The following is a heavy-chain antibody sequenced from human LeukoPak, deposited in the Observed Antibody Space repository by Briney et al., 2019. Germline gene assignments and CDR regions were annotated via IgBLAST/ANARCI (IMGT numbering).Heavy chain of an antibody. CDR1: GGSVSSGSYY. Sequence: ETLSLTCTVSGGSVSSGSYYWGWIRQPPGKGLEWIGYIYYSGSTNYNPSLKSRVTISVDTSKNQFSLKLSSVTAADTAVYYCARQGGSYYVFDYWGQGTLVTVSS. J-gene: IGHJ4*02. D-gene: IGHD1-26*01. CDR3: ARQGGSYYVFDY. V-gene: IGHV4-61*01. CDR2: IYYSGST.